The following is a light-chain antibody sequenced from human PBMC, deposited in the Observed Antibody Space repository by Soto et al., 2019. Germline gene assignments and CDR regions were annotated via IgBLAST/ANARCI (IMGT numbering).Light chain of an antibody. CDR2: GAS. J-gene: IGKJ4*01. CDR3: QQYDSVPLT. Sequence: TQMTQSPSSLSVSVGDRVTITCQANQDIKTFLHWYQQKPGKAPKVLIYGASYLEPGVPSRFSGTGSGTDFTFTISSLQPEDIATYYCQQYDSVPLTFGGGTKVDIK. CDR1: QDIKTF. V-gene: IGKV1-33*01.